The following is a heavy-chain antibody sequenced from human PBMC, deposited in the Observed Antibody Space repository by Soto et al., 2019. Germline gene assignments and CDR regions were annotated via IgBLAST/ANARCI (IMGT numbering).Heavy chain of an antibody. CDR2: ISYDGSNT. V-gene: IGHV3-30*18. CDR1: GFTFSSYG. Sequence: QVQLVESGGGVVQPGRSLRLSCAASGFTFSSYGMHWVRQAPGKGLEWVAIISYDGSNTYYADSVKGRFTISRDNPKNALYLQMNSLRAEDTSVYYCAKEGGLSGGYYISSSYYFDYWGQGTLVTVSS. CDR3: AKEGGLSGGYYISSSYYFDY. J-gene: IGHJ4*02. D-gene: IGHD1-26*01.